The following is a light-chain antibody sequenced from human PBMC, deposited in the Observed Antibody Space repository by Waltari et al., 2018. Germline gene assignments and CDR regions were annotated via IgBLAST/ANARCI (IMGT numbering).Light chain of an antibody. Sequence: EIVLTQSPATLSLSPGERATLSCRASQSVRSNLAWYQQKPGQAPRLLIYDASNRATGITPRFSGSGSEPDFTLTISSLEPEDFAVYYCLQRKEWPPTFGQGTTVEIK. J-gene: IGKJ1*01. V-gene: IGKV3-11*01. CDR1: QSVRSN. CDR2: DAS. CDR3: LQRKEWPPT.